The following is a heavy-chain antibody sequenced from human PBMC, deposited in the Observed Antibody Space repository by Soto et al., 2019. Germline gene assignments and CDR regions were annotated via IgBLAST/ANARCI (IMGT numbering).Heavy chain of an antibody. Sequence: GGSLRLSCAASGFTFSSYAMSWVRQAPGKGLEWVSAISGSGGSTYYADSVKGRFTISRDNSKNTLYLQMNSLRAEDTAVYYCAKEGEYYYGSGRSPAYFDYWGQGTLVTVSS. CDR3: AKEGEYYYGSGRSPAYFDY. D-gene: IGHD3-10*01. CDR2: ISGSGGST. V-gene: IGHV3-23*01. J-gene: IGHJ4*02. CDR1: GFTFSSYA.